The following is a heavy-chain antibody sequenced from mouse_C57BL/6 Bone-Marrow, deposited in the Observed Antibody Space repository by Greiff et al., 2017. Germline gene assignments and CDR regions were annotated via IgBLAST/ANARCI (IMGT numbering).Heavy chain of an antibody. V-gene: IGHV1-50*01. CDR1: GYTFTSYW. CDR3: ARDSYEYDGDYDAMDY. CDR2: IDPSDSYT. Sequence: QVQLQQSGAELVKPGASVKLSCKASGYTFTSYWMQWVKQRPGQGLEWIGEIDPSDSYTNYNQKFKGKATLTVDTSYSTAYMQLSSLTSEDSAVYYCARDSYEYDGDYDAMDYWGQGTSVTVSS. J-gene: IGHJ4*01. D-gene: IGHD2-4*01.